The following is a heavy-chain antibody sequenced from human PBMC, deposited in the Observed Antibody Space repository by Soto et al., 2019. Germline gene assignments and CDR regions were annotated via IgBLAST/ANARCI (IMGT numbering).Heavy chain of an antibody. CDR2: IIPIFGTA. CDR1: GGTFSSYA. CDR3: ARVLGSGFPYSYGMDV. Sequence: QVQLVQSGAEVKKPGSSVKVSCKASGGTFSSYAISWVRQAPGQGLEWMGGIIPIFGTANYAQKFQGRVPITADKSPSTAYMELSSLRSEDTAVYYCARVLGSGFPYSYGMDVWGQGTTVTVSS. J-gene: IGHJ6*02. V-gene: IGHV1-69*06. D-gene: IGHD1-26*01.